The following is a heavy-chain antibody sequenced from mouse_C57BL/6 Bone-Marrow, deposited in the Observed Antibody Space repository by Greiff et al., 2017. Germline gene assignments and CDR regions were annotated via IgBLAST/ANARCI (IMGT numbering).Heavy chain of an antibody. CDR2: ISNGGGST. J-gene: IGHJ4*01. Sequence: VKLVESGGGLVQPGGSLKLSCAASGFTFSDYYMYWVRQTPEKRLEWVAYISNGGGSTYYPDTVKGRFTISRDNAKNTLYLQMSRLKSDDTAMYYCASVRSLYAMDYWGQGTSVTVSS. CDR3: ASVRSLYAMDY. CDR1: GFTFSDYY. V-gene: IGHV5-12*01.